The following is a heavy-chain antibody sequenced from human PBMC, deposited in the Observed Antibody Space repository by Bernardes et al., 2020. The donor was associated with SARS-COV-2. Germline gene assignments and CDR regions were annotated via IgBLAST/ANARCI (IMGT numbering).Heavy chain of an antibody. Sequence: ASVKVSCKASGYTFTGYYMNWVRQAPGQGLEWMGWINPNSGGTKYAQKFQGRVIMTRDTSISTAYMELSRLRSDDTAVYYCARTYQHRKLDLRKDNYYGMDVWGQGTTVTVSS. V-gene: IGHV1-2*02. D-gene: IGHD1-7*01. CDR2: INPNSGGT. J-gene: IGHJ6*02. CDR3: ARTYQHRKLDLRKDNYYGMDV. CDR1: GYTFTGYY.